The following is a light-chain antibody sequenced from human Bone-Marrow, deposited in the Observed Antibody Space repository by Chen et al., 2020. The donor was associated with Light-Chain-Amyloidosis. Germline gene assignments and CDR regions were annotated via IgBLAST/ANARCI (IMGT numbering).Light chain of an antibody. V-gene: IGLV3-25*03. CDR1: DLPTKY. Sequence: SYELTQPPSVSVSPGQPARITCSGDDLPTKYAYCYQQKPGQAPVLVIHRDTERPSGISERFSCSSSGTTTTLTISGVQAEDEADYHCQSADSSGTYEVIFGGGTKLTVL. CDR3: QSADSSGTYEVI. CDR2: RDT. J-gene: IGLJ2*01.